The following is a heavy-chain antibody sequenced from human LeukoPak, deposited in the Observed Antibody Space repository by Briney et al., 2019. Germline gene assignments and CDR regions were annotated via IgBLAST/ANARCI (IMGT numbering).Heavy chain of an antibody. Sequence: GGSLRLSCAASGFTFSSYAMHWVRQAPGKGLEWVAVISYDGSNKYYADSVKGRFTISRDNSKNTLYLQMNSLRAEDTAVYYCARDGIQLRALFDYWGQGTLVTVSS. CDR1: GFTFSSYA. J-gene: IGHJ4*02. CDR2: ISYDGSNK. CDR3: ARDGIQLRALFDY. V-gene: IGHV3-30-3*01. D-gene: IGHD5-18*01.